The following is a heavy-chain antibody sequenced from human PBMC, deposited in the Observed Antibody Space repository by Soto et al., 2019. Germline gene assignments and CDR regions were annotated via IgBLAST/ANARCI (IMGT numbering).Heavy chain of an antibody. J-gene: IGHJ4*02. CDR1: GGSISSYY. D-gene: IGHD3-9*01. V-gene: IGHV4-59*01. CDR2: ISYSGST. Sequence: SETLSLTCTVSGGSISSYYWSWIRQPPGKGLEWVGYISYSGSTNYNPSLKSRVTISVDTSKNQFSLRLSSVTAADTAVYYCARGYYDILTGYIVYYFDYCGQGTLVTVSS. CDR3: ARGYYDILTGYIVYYFDY.